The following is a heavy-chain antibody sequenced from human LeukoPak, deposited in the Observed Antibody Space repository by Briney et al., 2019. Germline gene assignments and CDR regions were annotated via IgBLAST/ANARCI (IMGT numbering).Heavy chain of an antibody. CDR2: IYYSGST. J-gene: IGHJ3*02. V-gene: IGHV4-39*01. CDR3: ARRSYYFVGLLSSPVDAFDI. D-gene: IGHD3-9*01. CDR1: GGSISSSSNY. Sequence: PSETLSLTPTDPGGSISSSSNYSGWIRQPPRNGLEWIGSIYYSGSTYYNPSLKSRVSISVDTSKNQFPLKLSSLTAADTAVYYCARRSYYFVGLLSSPVDAFDIWGQGTMVTVSS.